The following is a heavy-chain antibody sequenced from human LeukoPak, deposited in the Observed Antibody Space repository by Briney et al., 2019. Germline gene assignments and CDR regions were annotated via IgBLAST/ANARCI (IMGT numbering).Heavy chain of an antibody. Sequence: GGSLRLSCAASGFTFDDYAMHWVRQAPGKGLEWVSGISWNSGSIGYADSVKGRFTISRDNAKNSLYLQMSSLRAEDTALYYCAKPYDSSGYYYFDYWGQGTLVTVSS. CDR1: GFTFDDYA. CDR2: ISWNSGSI. CDR3: AKPYDSSGYYYFDY. V-gene: IGHV3-9*01. J-gene: IGHJ4*02. D-gene: IGHD3-22*01.